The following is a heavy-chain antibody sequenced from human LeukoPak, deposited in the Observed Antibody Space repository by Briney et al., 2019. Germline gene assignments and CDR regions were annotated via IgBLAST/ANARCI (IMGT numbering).Heavy chain of an antibody. Sequence: GGPLRLSCAASGFTFDDYGMSWVRQAPGKGLEWVSGINWNGGRTGYADSVKGRFTISRDNAKKSLYVQMNSLRAEDTALYYCAREYYGSGSYYNVGYWGQGTLVTGSS. V-gene: IGHV3-20*04. J-gene: IGHJ4*02. D-gene: IGHD3-10*01. CDR1: GFTFDDYG. CDR3: AREYYGSGSYYNVGY. CDR2: INWNGGRT.